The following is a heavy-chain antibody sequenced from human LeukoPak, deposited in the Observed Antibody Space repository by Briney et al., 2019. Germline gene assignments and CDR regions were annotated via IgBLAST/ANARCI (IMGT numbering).Heavy chain of an antibody. D-gene: IGHD5-18*01. Sequence: PSETLSLTCTVSGGSISSSSYYWGWIRQPPGKGLEWIGSIYYSGSTYYNPSLKSRVTISVDTSKNQFSLKLSSVTAADTAVYYCASEIYVDTAMVTWYWGQGTLVTVSS. CDR3: ASEIYVDTAMVTWY. J-gene: IGHJ4*02. V-gene: IGHV4-39*07. CDR1: GGSISSSSYY. CDR2: IYYSGST.